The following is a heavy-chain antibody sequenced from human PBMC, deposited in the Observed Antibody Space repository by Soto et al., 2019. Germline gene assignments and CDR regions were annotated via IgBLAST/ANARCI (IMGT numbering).Heavy chain of an antibody. CDR3: ARVLRIDDFWSGSPYYYYGMDV. J-gene: IGHJ6*02. V-gene: IGHV3-33*01. CDR2: IWYDGSNK. D-gene: IGHD3-3*01. CDR1: GFTFSSYG. Sequence: PGGSLRLSCAASGFTFSSYGMHWVRQAPGKGLEWVAVIWYDGSNKYYADSVKGRFTISRDNSKNTLYLQMNSLRAEDTAVYYCARVLRIDDFWSGSPYYYYGMDVWGQGTTVTVSS.